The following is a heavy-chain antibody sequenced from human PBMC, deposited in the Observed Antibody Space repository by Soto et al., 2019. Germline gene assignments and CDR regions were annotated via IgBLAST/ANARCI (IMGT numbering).Heavy chain of an antibody. V-gene: IGHV3-30-3*01. Sequence: QVQLVESGGGVVQPGRSLRLSCAASGFTFSSFAMHWVRQAPGKGLEWLAVISSDVVNYYYAESVKGRFTISRDNSKNTLYLQRNSLGNEDTAVYYCARGGAWTPEGLGYWGQGTLVTVSS. CDR1: GFTFSSFA. J-gene: IGHJ4*02. CDR2: ISSDVVNY. CDR3: ARGGAWTPEGLGY. D-gene: IGHD2-15*01.